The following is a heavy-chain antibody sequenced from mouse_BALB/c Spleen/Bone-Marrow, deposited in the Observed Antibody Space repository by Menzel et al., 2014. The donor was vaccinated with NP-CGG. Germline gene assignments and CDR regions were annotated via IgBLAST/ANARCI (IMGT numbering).Heavy chain of an antibody. D-gene: IGHD2-1*01. CDR1: GYTFTDYA. J-gene: IGHJ3*01. CDR2: ISTYHGDA. Sequence: VKLMESGAELVRPGVSVKISCKGSGYTFTDYAMHWVKQSHAKSLEWIGVISTYHGDASYNQKFKGKATMTVDKSSSTAYMELARLTSEDSAIYYCAREGGNFPWFAYWGQGTLVTVSA. CDR3: AREGGNFPWFAY. V-gene: IGHV1S137*01.